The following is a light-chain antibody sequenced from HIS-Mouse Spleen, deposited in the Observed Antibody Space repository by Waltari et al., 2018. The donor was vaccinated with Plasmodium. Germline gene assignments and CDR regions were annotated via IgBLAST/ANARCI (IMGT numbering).Light chain of an antibody. V-gene: IGLV3-10*01. CDR3: YSTDSSGNHRV. CDR2: EDS. CDR1: AFPKKY. Sequence: SYELTQPPSVSVSPGQTARITCSGDAFPKKYAYWYQQNSRQAPVLVIYEDSKRPSGSPERFSGSSAGTMATLTISGAQVEDEADYYCYSTDSSGNHRVFGGGTKLTVL. J-gene: IGLJ3*02.